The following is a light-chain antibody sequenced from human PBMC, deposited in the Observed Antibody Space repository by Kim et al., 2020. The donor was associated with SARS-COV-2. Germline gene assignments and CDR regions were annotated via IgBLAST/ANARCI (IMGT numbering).Light chain of an antibody. CDR3: QQCYTSPPT. CDR1: QSILSKSKNKSH. J-gene: IGKJ4*01. V-gene: IGKV4-1*01. Sequence: ATFNCKSSQSILSKSKNKSHLAWYQQKPGQPPKLLVYWASTRESGVPDRCSGSGSGTDFTLTISRLQAEDVAVYYCQQCYTSPPTFGGGTKVDIK. CDR2: WAS.